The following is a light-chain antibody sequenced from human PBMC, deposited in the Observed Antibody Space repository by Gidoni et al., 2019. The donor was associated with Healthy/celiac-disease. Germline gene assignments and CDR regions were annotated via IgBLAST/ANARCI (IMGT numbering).Light chain of an antibody. CDR1: SGYSNYK. Sequence: QPVLTQPPSASASLGASVTLTCTLSSGYSNYKVDWYQPRPVKGPRFVMRVGTGGIVGSKGDGIPARFSVLGSGLNRYLTIKNIQEEDESDYHCGADHGSGSNFVVFGGGTKLTVL. J-gene: IGLJ2*01. V-gene: IGLV9-49*01. CDR3: GADHGSGSNFVV. CDR2: VGTGGIVG.